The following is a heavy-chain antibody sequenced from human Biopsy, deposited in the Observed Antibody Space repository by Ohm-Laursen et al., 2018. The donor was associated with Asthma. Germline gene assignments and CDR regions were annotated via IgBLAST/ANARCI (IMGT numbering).Heavy chain of an antibody. J-gene: IGHJ4*02. CDR2: INSVFGTT. D-gene: IGHD2-2*01. CDR3: ARKAGSCISRTCYSLDF. Sequence: SSVKVSCKSLGGTFNTYVIGWVRQAPGQGLEWMGGINSVFGTTTYPQKFQDRVTITADDPTSTVYMELSSLRSEDTAVYYCARKAGSCISRTCYSLDFWGQGTLVTASS. CDR1: GGTFNTYV. V-gene: IGHV1-69*01.